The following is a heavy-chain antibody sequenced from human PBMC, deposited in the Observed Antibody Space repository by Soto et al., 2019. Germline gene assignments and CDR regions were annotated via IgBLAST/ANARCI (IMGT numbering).Heavy chain of an antibody. CDR1: GFTFSSYS. Sequence: PGGPLRLSCSASGFTFSSYSMQWVRQAPGKGLEFVSVIRNNGISTYYADSVKGRFTISRDNSKNTLSLQMRSLRPEDTAVYYCVKGGTSVSSAGFDYWGLGTLVTVSS. CDR3: VKGGTSVSSAGFDY. J-gene: IGHJ4*02. V-gene: IGHV3-64D*06. D-gene: IGHD3-22*01. CDR2: IRNNGIST.